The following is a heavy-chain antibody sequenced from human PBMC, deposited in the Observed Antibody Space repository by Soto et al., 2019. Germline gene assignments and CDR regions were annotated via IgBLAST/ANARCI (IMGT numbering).Heavy chain of an antibody. CDR2: INSSGST. CDR3: LHSSGSGSPMAN. D-gene: IGHD3-10*01. J-gene: IGHJ4*02. Sequence: PSETLSLTCTVSGGSISNYYWSWIRQPPGKGREWIGFINSSGSTNYTPSLKSRLTISVDTPKSQFSLMLRSGTAADTAIYYCLHSSGSGSPMANWGQGTLVTVSS. V-gene: IGHV4-59*01. CDR1: GGSISNYY.